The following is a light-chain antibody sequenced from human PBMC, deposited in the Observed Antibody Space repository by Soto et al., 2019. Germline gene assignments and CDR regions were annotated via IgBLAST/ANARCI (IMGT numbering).Light chain of an antibody. V-gene: IGKV3-20*01. CDR1: QSVSSSY. CDR3: QQYGSSPYT. Sequence: EIVLTQSPGTLSLSPGERVALSCRASQSVSSSYLAWYQQKPDQAPRLLIYGASSRATGIPDRFSGSGSGTACTLTISRLEPEDFAVYYCQQYGSSPYTFGQGTKLEIK. CDR2: GAS. J-gene: IGKJ2*01.